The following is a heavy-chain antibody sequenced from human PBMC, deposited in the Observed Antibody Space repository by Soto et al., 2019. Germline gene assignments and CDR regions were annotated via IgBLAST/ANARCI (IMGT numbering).Heavy chain of an antibody. Sequence: GASVKVSCKVSGYTLTELSMHWVRQAPGKGLEWMGGFDPEDGETIYALKFQGRVTMTEDTSTDTAYMELSSLRSEDTAVYYFATFSVYSYGYNTRVSPWFDYWGQGTLVTVSS. D-gene: IGHD5-18*01. CDR2: FDPEDGET. J-gene: IGHJ4*02. CDR1: GYTLTELS. CDR3: ATFSVYSYGYNTRVSPWFDY. V-gene: IGHV1-24*01.